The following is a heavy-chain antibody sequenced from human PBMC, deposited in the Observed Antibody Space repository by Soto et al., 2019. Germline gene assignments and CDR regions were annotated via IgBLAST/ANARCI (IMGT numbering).Heavy chain of an antibody. CDR1: GGSVSSGSYY. V-gene: IGHV4-61*01. CDR3: AREGKGAFDI. CDR2: IYYSGST. J-gene: IGHJ3*02. Sequence: QVQLQESGPGLVKPSETLSLTCTVSGGSVSSGSYYWSWIRQPPGKGLEWIGYIYYSGSTNYNPSLKSRVTISVDTSKNQFSLKLSSVTAADTAVYYWAREGKGAFDIWGQGTMVTVSS.